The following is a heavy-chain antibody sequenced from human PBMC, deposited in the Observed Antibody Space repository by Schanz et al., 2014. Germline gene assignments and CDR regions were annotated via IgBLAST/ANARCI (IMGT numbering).Heavy chain of an antibody. Sequence: EVQLVESGGGVVQPGRSLRLSCAASGFTFSSYAMSWVRQAPGKGLEWVSTISGGGGGYRPYADSVKGRFTISRDNAKNSLYLQMNSLRAEDTAVYYCVRDAGRDGYNLAFDVWGQGTLVTVSS. D-gene: IGHD1-1*01. CDR1: GFTFSSYA. V-gene: IGHV3-21*04. J-gene: IGHJ3*01. CDR2: ISGGGGGYR. CDR3: VRDAGRDGYNLAFDV.